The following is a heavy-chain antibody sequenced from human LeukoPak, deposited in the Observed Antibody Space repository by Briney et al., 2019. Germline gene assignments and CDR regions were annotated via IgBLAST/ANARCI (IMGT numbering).Heavy chain of an antibody. CDR3: ARDVWGSYRKEY. CDR1: GGSISSSSYY. D-gene: IGHD3-16*02. Sequence: SETLSLTCTVSGGSISSSSYYWGWIRQPPGKGLEWIGSIYYSGSTYYNPSLKSRVTISVDTSKNQFSLKLSSVTAADTAVYYCARDVWGSYRKEYWGQGTLVTVSS. CDR2: IYYSGST. V-gene: IGHV4-39*02. J-gene: IGHJ4*02.